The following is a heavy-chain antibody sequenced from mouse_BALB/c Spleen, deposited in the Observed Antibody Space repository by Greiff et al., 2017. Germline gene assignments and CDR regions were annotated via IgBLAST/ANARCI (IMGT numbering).Heavy chain of an antibody. CDR3: ARQGTYLLYG. Sequence: VQLQQSGAELVRPGALVKLSCKASGFNIKDYYMHWVKQKPGQGLEWIGYINPYNDGTKYNEKFKGKATLTSDKSSSTAYMELSSLTSEDSAVYYCARQGTYLLYGWGQGTTLTVSS. CDR1: GFNIKDYY. J-gene: IGHJ2*01. V-gene: IGHV1-14*01. D-gene: IGHD1-1*01. CDR2: INPYNDGT.